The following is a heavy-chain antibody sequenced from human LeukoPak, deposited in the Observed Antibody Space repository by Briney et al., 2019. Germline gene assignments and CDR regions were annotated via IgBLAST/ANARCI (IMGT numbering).Heavy chain of an antibody. V-gene: IGHV4-34*01. J-gene: IGHJ4*02. CDR1: GGSFSGYY. CDR2: INHSGST. D-gene: IGHD6-13*01. CDR3: ARVRSSPLDYFDY. Sequence: PSETLSLTCAVYGGSFSGYYWSWIRQPPGEGLEWIGEINHSGSTNYNPSLKSRVTISVDTSKNQFSLKLSSVTAADTAVYYCARVRSSPLDYFDYWGQGTLVTVSS.